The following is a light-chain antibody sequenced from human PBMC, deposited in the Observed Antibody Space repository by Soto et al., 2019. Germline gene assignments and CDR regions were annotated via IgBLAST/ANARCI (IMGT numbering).Light chain of an antibody. J-gene: IGLJ1*01. CDR3: SSYTSSSTLLV. CDR2: DVS. Sequence: QSVLTQPASVSGSPGQSITNSRTGTSSDFGGYNYVSWYQQHPGKAPKLMNYDVSNRPSGVSNRFSGSKSGNTASLTISGLQAEDEADYYCSSYTSSSTLLVFGTGTKVTVL. CDR1: SSDFGGYNY. V-gene: IGLV2-14*01.